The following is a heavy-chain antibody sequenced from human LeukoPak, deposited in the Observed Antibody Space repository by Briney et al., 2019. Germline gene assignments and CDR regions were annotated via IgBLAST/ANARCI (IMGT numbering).Heavy chain of an antibody. CDR3: ARRRGSGWYYFDY. Sequence: PSETLSLTCTVSGGSISSSSYYWGWIRQPPGKGLEWIGSIYYSGSTYYNPSLKSRVTISVDTSKNQFSLKLSSVTAADTAVYYCARRRGSGWYYFDYWGQGTLVTLSS. D-gene: IGHD6-19*01. CDR1: GGSISSSSYY. CDR2: IYYSGST. V-gene: IGHV4-39*01. J-gene: IGHJ4*02.